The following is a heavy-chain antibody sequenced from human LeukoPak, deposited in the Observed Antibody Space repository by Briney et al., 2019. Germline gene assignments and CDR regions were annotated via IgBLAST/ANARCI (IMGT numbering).Heavy chain of an antibody. J-gene: IGHJ3*02. D-gene: IGHD5-18*01. Sequence: GSLRLSCAASGFTFSSYAMHWVRQAPGKGLEWVAVISYDGSNKYYADSVKGRFTISRDNSKNTLYLQMNSLRAEDTAVYYCARGGIQLWLRVGAFDIWGQGTMVTVSS. CDR2: ISYDGSNK. CDR3: ARGGIQLWLRVGAFDI. CDR1: GFTFSSYA. V-gene: IGHV3-30-3*01.